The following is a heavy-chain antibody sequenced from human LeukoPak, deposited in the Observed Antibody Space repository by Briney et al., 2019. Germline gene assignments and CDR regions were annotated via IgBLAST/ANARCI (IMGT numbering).Heavy chain of an antibody. CDR1: GFTFSTYA. Sequence: GGSLRLSCAASGFTFSTYAMSWVRQAPGKGLEWVSVVSGSGGSTYYADSVKGRFTISRDNSKNTVYLQLNSLRAEDTAVYYCARDFGWLSHFDYWGQGTLVSVSS. V-gene: IGHV3-23*01. CDR2: VSGSGGST. J-gene: IGHJ4*02. CDR3: ARDFGWLSHFDY. D-gene: IGHD3-9*01.